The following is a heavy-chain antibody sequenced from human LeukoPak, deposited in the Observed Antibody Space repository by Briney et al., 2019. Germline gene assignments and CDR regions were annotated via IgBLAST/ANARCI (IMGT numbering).Heavy chain of an antibody. J-gene: IGHJ5*02. CDR3: ARMVRAKRAWFDP. CDR1: GGTFSSYA. D-gene: IGHD3-10*01. V-gene: IGHV1-69*04. Sequence: SVKVSCKASGGTFSSYAISWVRQAPGQGLEWMGRIIPILGIANYAQKFQGRVTITADKSTSTAYMELSSLRSEDTAVYYCARMVRAKRAWFDPWGQGTLVTVSS. CDR2: IIPILGIA.